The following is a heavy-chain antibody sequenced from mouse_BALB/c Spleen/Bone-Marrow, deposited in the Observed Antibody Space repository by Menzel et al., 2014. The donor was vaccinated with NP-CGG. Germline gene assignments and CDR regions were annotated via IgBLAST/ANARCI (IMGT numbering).Heavy chain of an antibody. D-gene: IGHD1-1*01. J-gene: IGHJ2*01. CDR1: GYSFTGYY. Sequence: EVQLQESGAELVRPGASVKISCKASGYSFTGYYMHWVKQSHVKNLEWIGRINPYNGATSYNQNFKDKASLTVDKSSSTAYMELHSLTAEDSAVYYCASAYGSSFHWGQGTTLTVSS. V-gene: IGHV1-31*01. CDR2: INPYNGAT. CDR3: ASAYGSSFH.